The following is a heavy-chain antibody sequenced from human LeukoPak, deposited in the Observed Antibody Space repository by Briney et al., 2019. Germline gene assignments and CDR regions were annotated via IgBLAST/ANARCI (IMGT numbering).Heavy chain of an antibody. J-gene: IGHJ4*02. D-gene: IGHD3-10*01. CDR1: GYTLTELS. Sequence: ASVKVSCKVSGYTLTELSMHWVRQAPGKGLEWMGGFDPEDGETIYAQKFQGRVTMTRNTSISTAYMELSSLRSEDTAVYYCASLREDEGAYYFDYWGQGTLVTVSS. CDR2: FDPEDGET. V-gene: IGHV1-24*01. CDR3: ASLREDEGAYYFDY.